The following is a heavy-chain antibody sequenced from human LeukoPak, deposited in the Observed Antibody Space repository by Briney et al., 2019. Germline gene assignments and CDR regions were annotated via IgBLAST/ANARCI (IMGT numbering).Heavy chain of an antibody. D-gene: IGHD3-22*01. CDR1: GGSISSYY. CDR3: ARAAPYDRDAFDI. J-gene: IGHJ3*02. CDR2: IYHSGST. Sequence: SETLSLTCTVSGGSISSYYWSWIRQPPGKGLEWIGYIYHSGSTYYNPSLKSRVTISVDRSKNQFSLKLSSVTAADTAVYYCARAAPYDRDAFDIWGQGTMVTVSS. V-gene: IGHV4-59*12.